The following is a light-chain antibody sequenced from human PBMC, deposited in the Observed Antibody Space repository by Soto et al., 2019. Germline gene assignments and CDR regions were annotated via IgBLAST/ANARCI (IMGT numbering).Light chain of an antibody. J-gene: IGKJ4*01. CDR1: QTIGTW. CDR2: KAS. Sequence: DIQMTQSPSTLSASVEDTVTITCRASQTIGTWLAWYQQKPAKAPKLLIYKASTLESGVPSRFSGSGSGTEFTLTISSLQADDFATYYCQQYNDLSTFGGGTKVDIK. V-gene: IGKV1-5*03. CDR3: QQYNDLST.